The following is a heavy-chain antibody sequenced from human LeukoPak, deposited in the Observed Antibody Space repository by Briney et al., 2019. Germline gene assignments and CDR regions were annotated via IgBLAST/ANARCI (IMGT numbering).Heavy chain of an antibody. D-gene: IGHD2-8*01. CDR3: ARDRT. Sequence: GGSLRLSCAASGFTVSTNYMSWVRQAPGKGLEWVSVIYGGGITYYADSVKGRFTISRDSSKNMVDLQMNSLRAEDTALYYCARDRTRGQGTLVTVSS. J-gene: IGHJ4*02. CDR2: IYGGGIT. V-gene: IGHV3-66*01. CDR1: GFTVSTNY.